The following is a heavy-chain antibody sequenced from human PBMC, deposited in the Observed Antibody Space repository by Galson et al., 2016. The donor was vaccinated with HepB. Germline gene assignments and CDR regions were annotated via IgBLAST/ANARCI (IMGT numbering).Heavy chain of an antibody. D-gene: IGHD1-1*01. CDR1: GGSFSGYR. CDR2: INPTENT. V-gene: IGHV4-34*01. Sequence: SETLSLTCAVYGGSFSGYRWSWIRQPPGKGLEWIGEINPTENTNYNASLKTRVTISGDASKNQVSLRMTSVTAADTAVYYCATHIRRPSRRSVSGRRFDYWGQGTLVSVSS. J-gene: IGHJ4*02. CDR3: ATHIRRPSRRSVSGRRFDY.